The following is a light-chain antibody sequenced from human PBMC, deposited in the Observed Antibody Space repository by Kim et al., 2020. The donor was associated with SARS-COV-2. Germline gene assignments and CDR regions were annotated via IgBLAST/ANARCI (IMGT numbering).Light chain of an antibody. Sequence: RQTATLTCTGNSNNVGNLGAAWLQQHQGHPPKLLSYRNNNRPSGISERFSASRSGNTASLTITGLQPEDEADYYCSAWDSSLSAQVFGGGTQLTVL. CDR3: SAWDSSLSAQV. V-gene: IGLV10-54*04. J-gene: IGLJ2*01. CDR2: RNN. CDR1: SNNVGNLG.